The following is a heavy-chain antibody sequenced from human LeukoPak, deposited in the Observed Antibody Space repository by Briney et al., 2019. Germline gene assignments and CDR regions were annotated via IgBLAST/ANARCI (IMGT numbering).Heavy chain of an antibody. CDR3: ATHGTVARYYYMDV. CDR1: GFTFDDYA. J-gene: IGHJ6*03. CDR2: LNGNGGIT. D-gene: IGHD4-11*01. Sequence: GGSLRLSCAASGFTFDDYAMSWVRQAPGKGLEWVSGLNGNGGITGHADSVKGRFTMSRDNAKTSLYLQMDGLRAEDTALYYCATHGTVARYYYMDVWGKGTTVTVS. V-gene: IGHV3-20*04.